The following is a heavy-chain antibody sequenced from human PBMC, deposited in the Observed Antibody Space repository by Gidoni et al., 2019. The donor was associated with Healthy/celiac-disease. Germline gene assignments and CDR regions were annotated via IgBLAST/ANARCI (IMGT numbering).Heavy chain of an antibody. D-gene: IGHD2-2*01. CDR2: ISGSGGST. J-gene: IGHJ6*02. CDR1: GFTFSSYA. V-gene: IGHV3-23*01. Sequence: EVQLLESGGGLVQPGGSLRLSCAASGFTFSSYAMSWVRQAPGKGLEWVSAISGSGGSTYYADSVKGRFTISRDNSKNTLYLQMNSLRAEDTAVYYCAKEGCSSTSCYGVDPNYYYYGMDVWGQGTTVTVSS. CDR3: AKEGCSSTSCYGVDPNYYYYGMDV.